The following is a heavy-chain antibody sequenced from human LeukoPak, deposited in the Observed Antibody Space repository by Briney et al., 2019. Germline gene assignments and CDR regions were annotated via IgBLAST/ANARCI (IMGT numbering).Heavy chain of an antibody. CDR3: AKGVSGSYSLYYYYMDV. CDR2: ISSSGSTI. CDR1: GFTFSSYE. V-gene: IGHV3-48*03. Sequence: GGSLRLSCAASGFTFSSYEMNWVRQAPGKGLEWVSYISSSGSTIYYADSVKGRFTISRDNAKNTLYLQMNSLRAEDTAVYYCAKGVSGSYSLYYYYMDVWGKGTTVTISS. J-gene: IGHJ6*03. D-gene: IGHD1-26*01.